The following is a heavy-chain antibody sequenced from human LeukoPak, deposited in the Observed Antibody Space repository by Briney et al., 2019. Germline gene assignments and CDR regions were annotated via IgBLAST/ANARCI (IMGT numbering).Heavy chain of an antibody. CDR3: SKGGSGSGNYYFSAFDY. D-gene: IGHD3-10*01. V-gene: IGHV1-69*06. J-gene: IGHJ4*02. CDR2: IIPIFGTA. Sequence: ASVKVSCKASGGTFSSYAISWVRQAPGQGLEWMGGIIPIFGTANYAQKFQGRVTITADKSTSTAYMELSSLRSEDTAVYYCSKGGSGSGNYYFSAFDYWGQGTLVTVSS. CDR1: GGTFSSYA.